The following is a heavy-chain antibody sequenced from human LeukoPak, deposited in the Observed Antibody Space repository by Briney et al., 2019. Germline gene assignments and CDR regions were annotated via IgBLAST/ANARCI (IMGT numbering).Heavy chain of an antibody. Sequence: PSETLSLTCTVSGGSISSSSYYWGWIRQPPGKGLEWIGSIYYSGSTYYNPSLKSRVTISVDTSKNQFSLKLSSVTAADTAVYYCAKQDQYYDILTGYYPRYFDYRGQGTLVTVSS. D-gene: IGHD3-9*01. J-gene: IGHJ4*02. CDR1: GGSISSSSYY. CDR2: IYYSGST. V-gene: IGHV4-39*01. CDR3: AKQDQYYDILTGYYPRYFDY.